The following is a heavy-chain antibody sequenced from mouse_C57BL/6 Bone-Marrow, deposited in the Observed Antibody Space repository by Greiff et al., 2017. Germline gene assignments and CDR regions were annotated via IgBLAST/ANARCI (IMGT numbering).Heavy chain of an antibody. CDR3: ARWGTTGVAAYYFDY. V-gene: IGHV1-69*01. J-gene: IGHJ2*01. Sequence: QVQLKQPGAELVMPGASVKLSCKASGYTFTSYWMHWVKQRPGQGLEWIGEIDPSDSYTNYNQKFKGKSTLTVDKSSSTAYMQLSSLTSEDSAVYYGARWGTTGVAAYYFDYWGQGTTLTVSS. CDR1: GYTFTSYW. D-gene: IGHD1-1*01. CDR2: IDPSDSYT.